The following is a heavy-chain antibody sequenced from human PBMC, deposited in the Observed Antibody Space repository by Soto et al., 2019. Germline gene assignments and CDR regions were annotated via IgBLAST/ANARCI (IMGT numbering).Heavy chain of an antibody. J-gene: IGHJ4*02. CDR3: ARWRTDSSGWYVDYFDY. Sequence: PSETLSLTCTVSGGSISSSSYYWGWIRQPPGKGLEWIGSIYYSGSTYYNPSLKSRVTISVDTSKNQFSLKLSSVTAADTAVYYCARWRTDSSGWYVDYFDYWGQGTLVTVSS. CDR1: GGSISSSSYY. V-gene: IGHV4-39*01. D-gene: IGHD6-19*01. CDR2: IYYSGST.